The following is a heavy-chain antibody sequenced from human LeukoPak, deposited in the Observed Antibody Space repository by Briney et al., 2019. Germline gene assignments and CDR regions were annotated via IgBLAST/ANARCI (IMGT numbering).Heavy chain of an antibody. J-gene: IGHJ5*02. CDR1: GFTFSSYA. CDR2: ISGSGGST. Sequence: GGSLRLSCAASGFTFSSYAMSWARQAPGKGLEWVSAISGSGGSTYYADSVKGRFTISRDNSKNTLYLQMNSLRAEDTAVYYCAKGPSTAMVFYWFDPWGQGTLVTVSS. V-gene: IGHV3-23*01. CDR3: AKGPSTAMVFYWFDP. D-gene: IGHD5-18*01.